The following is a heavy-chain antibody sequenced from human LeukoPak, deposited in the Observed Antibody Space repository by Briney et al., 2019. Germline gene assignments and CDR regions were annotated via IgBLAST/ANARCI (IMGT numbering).Heavy chain of an antibody. D-gene: IGHD3-10*01. CDR1: GGSFSGYY. V-gene: IGHV3-21*01. Sequence: ETLSLTCAVYGGSFSGYYWSWIRQPPGKGLEWVSSISSSSSYIYYADSVKGRFTISRDNAKNSLYLQMNSLRAEDTAVYYCARGQWFGEFSFDYWGQGTLVTVSS. CDR3: ARGQWFGEFSFDY. CDR2: ISSSSSYI. J-gene: IGHJ4*02.